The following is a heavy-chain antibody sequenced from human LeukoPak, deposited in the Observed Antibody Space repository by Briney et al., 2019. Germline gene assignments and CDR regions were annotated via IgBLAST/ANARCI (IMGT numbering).Heavy chain of an antibody. D-gene: IGHD3-22*01. CDR2: INHSGST. CDR3: ARDQVDYDTPDHFDY. Sequence: SETLSLTCAVYGGSFSGYYWSWIRQPPGKGLEWIGEINHSGSTNYSPSLKSRVTISVDTSKNQFSLKLSSVTAADTAVYYCARDQVDYDTPDHFDYWGKGTLVTVSS. CDR1: GGSFSGYY. J-gene: IGHJ4*02. V-gene: IGHV4-34*01.